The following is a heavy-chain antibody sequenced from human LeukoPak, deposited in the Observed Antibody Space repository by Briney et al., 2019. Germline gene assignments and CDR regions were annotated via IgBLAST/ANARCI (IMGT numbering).Heavy chain of an antibody. J-gene: IGHJ4*02. CDR1: GGSINNYY. Sequence: ASETLSLTCTVSGGSINNYYWSWVRQPPGAGLEWLAYIYYTGSTNYNPSLKTRLTISVDTSKNQFSLRLNSVTAADTAVYYCARRDFTDDFDYWGQGTLVTVSS. V-gene: IGHV4-59*08. D-gene: IGHD3-3*01. CDR3: ARRDFTDDFDY. CDR2: IYYTGST.